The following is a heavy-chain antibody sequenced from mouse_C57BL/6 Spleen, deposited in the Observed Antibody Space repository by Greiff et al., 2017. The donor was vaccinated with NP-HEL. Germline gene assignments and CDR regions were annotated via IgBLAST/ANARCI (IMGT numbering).Heavy chain of an antibody. D-gene: IGHD3-3*01. CDR3: ARKGWDRAMDY. V-gene: IGHV2-2*01. CDR2: IWSGGST. J-gene: IGHJ4*01. CDR1: GFSLTSYG. Sequence: VKLMESGPGLVQPSQSLSITCTVSGFSLTSYGVHWVRQSPGKGLEWLGVIWSGGSTDYNAAFISRLSISKDNSKSQVFFKMNSLQADDTAIYYCARKGWDRAMDYWGQGTSVTVSS.